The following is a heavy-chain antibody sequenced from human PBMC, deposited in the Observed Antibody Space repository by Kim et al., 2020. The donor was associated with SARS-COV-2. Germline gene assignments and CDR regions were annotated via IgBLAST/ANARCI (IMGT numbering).Heavy chain of an antibody. CDR3: ARARVTSRFYFDY. Sequence: NPSFKTRVTISLDTPKNQFSLTLSSVTAADTAIYYCARARVTSRFYFDYWGRGTLVSVSS. D-gene: IGHD2-21*02. J-gene: IGHJ4*02. V-gene: IGHV4-34*13.